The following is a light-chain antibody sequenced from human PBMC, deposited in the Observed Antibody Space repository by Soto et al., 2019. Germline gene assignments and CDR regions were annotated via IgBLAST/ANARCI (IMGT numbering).Light chain of an antibody. Sequence: QSVLTQPPSVSAAPGQRVTISCTGSSSNIGAGYDVHWYQHLPGTAPKLLIYDDRNRPSGVPDRFSGSRSGTSASLAITGLQTEDEADYYCQSYDSSLSNWVFGGGTKVTVL. J-gene: IGLJ3*02. V-gene: IGLV1-40*01. CDR2: DDR. CDR1: SSNIGAGYD. CDR3: QSYDSSLSNWV.